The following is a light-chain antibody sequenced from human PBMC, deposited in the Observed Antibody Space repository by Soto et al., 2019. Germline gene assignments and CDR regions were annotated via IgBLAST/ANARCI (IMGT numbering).Light chain of an antibody. V-gene: IGLV2-14*01. CDR1: SSDIDTYNY. CDR2: EVT. CDR3: CSYTISSDYV. J-gene: IGLJ1*01. Sequence: QSALTQPASVSGSPGQSITISCTGTSSDIDTYNYVSWYQQHPGKAPKLIIYEVTNRPSGVSNRFSGSKSGDTASLTISGLRAEDEADYYCCSYTISSDYVFGTGTNGTVL.